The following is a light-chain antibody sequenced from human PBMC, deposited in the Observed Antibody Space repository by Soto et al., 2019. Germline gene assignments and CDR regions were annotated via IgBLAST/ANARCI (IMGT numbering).Light chain of an antibody. CDR1: QGISSA. J-gene: IGKJ1*01. CDR2: DAS. CDR3: QQFNSFPLT. Sequence: AIQLTQSPSSLSASVGDRVTITCRASQGISSALAWYQQKPGKAPKLLIYDASSLESGVPSRFSGSGSGTDFTLPISSLQHEDFANYYCQQFNSFPLTFGQGTKVEIK. V-gene: IGKV1-13*02.